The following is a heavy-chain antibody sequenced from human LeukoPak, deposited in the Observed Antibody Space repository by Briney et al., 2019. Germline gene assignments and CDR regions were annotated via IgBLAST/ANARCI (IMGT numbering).Heavy chain of an antibody. J-gene: IGHJ4*02. CDR1: GFTFSSYA. CDR3: AKEEYHYGSGSYLGFDY. CDR2: ISGSGGAT. D-gene: IGHD3-10*01. V-gene: IGHV3-23*01. Sequence: PGGSLRLSCAASGFTFSSYAMSWVRQAPGKGLEWVSGISGSGGATYYADSVKGWFTISRDNSKNTLYLQMNSLRVEDTAVYYCAKEEYHYGSGSYLGFDYWGQGTLVTASS.